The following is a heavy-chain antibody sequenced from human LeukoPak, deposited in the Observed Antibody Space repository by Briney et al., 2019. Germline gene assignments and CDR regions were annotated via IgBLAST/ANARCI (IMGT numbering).Heavy chain of an antibody. J-gene: IGHJ4*02. CDR1: GFTFSSYG. V-gene: IGHV3-30*02. CDR3: AKVGLEPGDY. Sequence: GGSLRLSCAASGFTFSSYGMHWVRQAPGEGLEWVAFIRYDGSNKYYADSVRGRFTISRDNSKNTLYLQMNSLRAEDTAVYYCAKVGLEPGDYWGQGTLVTVSS. D-gene: IGHD1-1*01. CDR2: IRYDGSNK.